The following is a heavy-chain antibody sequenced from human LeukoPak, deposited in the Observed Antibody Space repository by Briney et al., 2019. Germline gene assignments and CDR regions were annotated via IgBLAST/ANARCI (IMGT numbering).Heavy chain of an antibody. V-gene: IGHV1-2*02. CDR2: INPNSGGT. CDR1: GYTFTGYY. J-gene: IGHJ6*02. CDR3: ARDPGPAALRHYYYYGMDV. Sequence: GASVKVSCKASGYTFTGYYMHWVRQAPGQGLEWMGWINPNSGGTNYAPKFQGRVTMTRDTSITTAYMELSRLRSDDTAVYYCARDPGPAALRHYYYYGMDVWGQGTTVTVSS. D-gene: IGHD2-2*01.